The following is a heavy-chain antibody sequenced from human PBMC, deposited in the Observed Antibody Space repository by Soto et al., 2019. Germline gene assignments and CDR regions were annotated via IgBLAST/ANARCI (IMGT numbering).Heavy chain of an antibody. V-gene: IGHV4-39*01. CDR1: GGSISSSRYY. D-gene: IGHD2-2*01. J-gene: IGHJ6*02. CDR2: IYYSGST. CDR3: ASGKVVPAAYGSYYYYYYGMDV. Sequence: XGTLSLTFTVSGGSISSSRYYWGWIRQPPGKGLEWIGSIYYSGSTYYNPSLKSRVTISVDTSKNQFSLKLSSVTAADTAVYYCASGKVVPAAYGSYYYYYYGMDVWGQGTTVTVSS.